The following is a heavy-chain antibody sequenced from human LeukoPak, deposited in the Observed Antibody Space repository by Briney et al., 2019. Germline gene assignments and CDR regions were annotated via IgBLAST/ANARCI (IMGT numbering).Heavy chain of an antibody. J-gene: IGHJ4*02. CDR3: VRGTGY. V-gene: IGHV3-64D*06. D-gene: IGHD1-14*01. CDR2: ICSDGDNT. CDR1: GFTFSTYV. Sequence: GVSLTLSCSVSGFTFSTYVMHWVGPAPGKGLEYVSAICSDGDNTYYTDSVKGRFTISRDNSKNTLYLQMSSLRADDTAVYYCVRGTGYWGQGTLVTVSS.